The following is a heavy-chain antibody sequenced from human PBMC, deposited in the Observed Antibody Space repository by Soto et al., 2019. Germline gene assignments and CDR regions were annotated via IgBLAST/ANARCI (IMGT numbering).Heavy chain of an antibody. CDR2: IKTKTDGGTT. J-gene: IGHJ3*02. Sequence: SGVSLRLSCAASGFTFNDAWMTWVRQAPGKGLEWVGRIKTKTDGGTTDYAAPVKGRFTISRDDSKNTVYLQMNSLKIEDTGVYYCTTERCTGTNCYVKNAFDSWGQGTMVTVSS. CDR3: TTERCTGTNCYVKNAFDS. CDR1: GFTFNDAW. D-gene: IGHD2-2*01. V-gene: IGHV3-15*01.